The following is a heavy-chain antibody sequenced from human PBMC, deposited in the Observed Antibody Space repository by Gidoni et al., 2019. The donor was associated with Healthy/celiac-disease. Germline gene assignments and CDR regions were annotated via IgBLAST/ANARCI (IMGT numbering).Heavy chain of an antibody. D-gene: IGHD2-2*01. CDR2: INSDGSST. V-gene: IGHV3-74*01. Sequence: EVQLVESGGGLVQPGGSLRLSCAASGFTFSSYWMHWVRQAPGKGLVWVSRINSDGSSTSYADSVKGRFTISRDNAKNTLYLQMNSLRAEDTAVYYCARERGLLLYYYGMDVWGQGTTVTVSS. CDR1: GFTFSSYW. CDR3: ARERGLLLYYYGMDV. J-gene: IGHJ6*02.